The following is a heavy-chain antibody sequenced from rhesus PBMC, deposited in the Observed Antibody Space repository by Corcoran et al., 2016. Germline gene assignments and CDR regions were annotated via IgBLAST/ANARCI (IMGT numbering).Heavy chain of an antibody. CDR2: SVDGGGST. CDR3: ARLYRGIDY. Sequence: EVQLEEAGGGLAKPGGSLRLICAAYGLTFSDNYMEWVREDPGRGLEWVSISVDGGGSTGYAVPVKVRFTVSREKAKKPVYVQMSSLRVEDTAVYYFARLYRGIDYWGQGVLVTVSS. D-gene: IGHD1-1-1*01. CDR1: GLTFSDNY. V-gene: IGHV3-178*01. J-gene: IGHJ4*01.